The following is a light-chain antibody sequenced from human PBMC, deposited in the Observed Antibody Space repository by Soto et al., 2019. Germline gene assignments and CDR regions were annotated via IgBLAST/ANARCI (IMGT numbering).Light chain of an antibody. Sequence: QSVLTQPPSVSGAPGQRVTISCTGTSANVGAADDVHWYQQLPGTAPKLLIYANNNRPSGVPDRFSGSKSGTSASLAITGLQADDEAEYYCQSYDSGLSAYVFGTGTKLTVL. J-gene: IGLJ1*01. CDR2: ANN. CDR3: QSYDSGLSAYV. V-gene: IGLV1-40*01. CDR1: SANVGAADD.